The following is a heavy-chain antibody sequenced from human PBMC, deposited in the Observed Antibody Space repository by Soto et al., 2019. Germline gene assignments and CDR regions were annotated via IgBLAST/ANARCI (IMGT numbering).Heavy chain of an antibody. CDR1: GASISGFY. D-gene: IGHD1-1*01. CDR2: IYATGTT. CDR3: VRDGTKTLRDWFDP. J-gene: IGHJ5*02. Sequence: SETLSLTCTVSGASISGFYWSWIRKSAGKGLEWIGRIYATGTTDYNPSLKSRVMMSVDTSKKQFSPKLRSVTAADTAVYYCVRDGTKTLRDWFDPWGQGISVTVSS. V-gene: IGHV4-4*07.